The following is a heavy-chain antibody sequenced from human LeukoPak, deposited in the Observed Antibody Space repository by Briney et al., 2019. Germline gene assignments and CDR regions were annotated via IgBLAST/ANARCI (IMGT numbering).Heavy chain of an antibody. CDR1: GGTFSSYA. D-gene: IGHD3-3*01. Sequence: SVKVSCKASGGTFSSYAISWVRQAHGQGLEWMGGIIPIFGTANYTQKFQGRVTITTDESTSTAYMELSSLRSEDTAVYYCATSITIYGVVILSFDYWGQGTLVTVSS. CDR3: ATSITIYGVVILSFDY. CDR2: IIPIFGTA. J-gene: IGHJ4*02. V-gene: IGHV1-69*05.